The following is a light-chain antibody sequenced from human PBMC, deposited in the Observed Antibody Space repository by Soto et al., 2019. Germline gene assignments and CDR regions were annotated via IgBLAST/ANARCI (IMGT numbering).Light chain of an antibody. J-gene: IGLJ2*01. Sequence: QSALTQPASVSGSPGQSITISCTGTSSDVGGYNYVSWYQQHPGKAPKLMIYEVSNRPSGVSNRFSGSKSGNTASLTLSGLQAEDEADYYCSSYTSSSHVVFGGGTKVTVL. CDR2: EVS. CDR3: SSYTSSSHVV. CDR1: SSDVGGYNY. V-gene: IGLV2-14*01.